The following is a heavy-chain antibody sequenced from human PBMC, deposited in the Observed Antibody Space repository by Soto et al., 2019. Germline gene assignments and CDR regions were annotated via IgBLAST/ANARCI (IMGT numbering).Heavy chain of an antibody. D-gene: IGHD5-12*01. V-gene: IGHV4-34*01. CDR1: GGSFSGYS. Sequence: SETLSLTCAVCGGSFSGYSWNWIRQPPGKGLEWIGEINHSGSTNYNPSLKSRVTISLDTSKNQFSLRLTSLTAADTAVYFCARAPQIVAMGRPFDYWGQGILVTVSS. J-gene: IGHJ4*02. CDR2: INHSGST. CDR3: ARAPQIVAMGRPFDY.